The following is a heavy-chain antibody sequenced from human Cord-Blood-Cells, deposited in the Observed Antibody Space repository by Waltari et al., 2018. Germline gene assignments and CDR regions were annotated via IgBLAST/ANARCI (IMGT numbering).Heavy chain of an antibody. CDR1: GFTLSSYA. CDR3: AKNARGRGYSGYDGAFDI. J-gene: IGHJ3*02. Sequence: EVQLLESGGGLVQPGGSLRLSCAASGFTLSSYAMSWVRQAPGKGLEWGSAISGSGGRTYYADSVKGRFTISRDNSKNTLYLQMNSLRAEDTAVYYCAKNARGRGYSGYDGAFDIWGQGTMVTVSS. D-gene: IGHD5-12*01. V-gene: IGHV3-23*01. CDR2: ISGSGGRT.